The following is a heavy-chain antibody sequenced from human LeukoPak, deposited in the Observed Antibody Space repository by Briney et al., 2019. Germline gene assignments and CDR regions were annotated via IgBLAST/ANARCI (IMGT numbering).Heavy chain of an antibody. CDR2: IIPIFGTA. CDR1: GGTFSSYA. CDR3: AREAPGALWFGELHIDPYFDY. D-gene: IGHD3-10*01. J-gene: IGHJ4*02. Sequence: PGASVKVSCKASGGTFSSYAISWVRQVPGQGLEWMGGIIPIFGTANYAQKFQGRVTITADESTSTAYMELSSLRSEDTAVYYCAREAPGALWFGELHIDPYFDYWGQGTLVTVSS. V-gene: IGHV1-69*13.